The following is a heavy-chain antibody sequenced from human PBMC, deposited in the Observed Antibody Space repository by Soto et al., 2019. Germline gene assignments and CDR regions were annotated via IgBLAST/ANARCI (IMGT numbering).Heavy chain of an antibody. CDR2: ISYDGSNK. CDR1: GFTFSSYG. CDR3: AKDLQPLRYYYYGMDV. D-gene: IGHD3-16*02. Sequence: PGGSLRLSCAASGFTFSSYGMHWVLQATGKGLEWVAVISYDGSNKYYADSVKGRFTISRDNSKNTLYLQMNSLRAEDTAVYYCAKDLQPLRYYYYGMDVWGQGTTVTVSS. V-gene: IGHV3-30*18. J-gene: IGHJ6*02.